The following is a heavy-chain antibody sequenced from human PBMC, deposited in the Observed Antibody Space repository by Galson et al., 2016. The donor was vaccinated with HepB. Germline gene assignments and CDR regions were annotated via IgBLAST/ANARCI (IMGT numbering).Heavy chain of an antibody. D-gene: IGHD4/OR15-4a*01. CDR3: AGATHGNTWFDY. Sequence: QSGAEVKKPGEFLKISCQAFGYRSTTYWIGWVRQMPGTGLEWLGLIYFGGFETRYSPSFQGRVIVSADGSINTAYLQWGSLEASDTAIYYCAGATHGNTWFDYWGQGTQVTVSS. J-gene: IGHJ4*02. V-gene: IGHV5-51*01. CDR2: IYFGGFET. CDR1: GYRSTTYW.